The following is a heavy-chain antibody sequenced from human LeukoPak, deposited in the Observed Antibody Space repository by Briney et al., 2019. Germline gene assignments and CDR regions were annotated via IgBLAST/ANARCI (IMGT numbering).Heavy chain of an antibody. CDR3: ARESGRKAFDP. CDR2: INPSGGST. J-gene: IGHJ5*02. Sequence: GASVKVSCKASGYTFSGYFIHWVRQAPGQGLEWMGIINPSGGSTSYAQKFRGRLTMSRDVSASTVYMELSSLRSEDTAVYYCARESGRKAFDPWGQGTLVTVSS. V-gene: IGHV1-46*01. CDR1: GYTFSGYF.